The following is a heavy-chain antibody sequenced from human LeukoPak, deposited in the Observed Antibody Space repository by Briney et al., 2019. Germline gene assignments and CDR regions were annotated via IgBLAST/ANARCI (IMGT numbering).Heavy chain of an antibody. CDR1: GFSVSSHG. J-gene: IGHJ4*02. D-gene: IGHD3-22*01. CDR2: IWSDGTNK. V-gene: IGHV3-33*03. CDR3: AKDDYYYEIGY. Sequence: GGSLRLSCAASGFSVSSHGMHWVRQAPGKGLEWVAVIWSDGTNKYYADSVKGRFTISRDNSKNTWFLQMNSLRAEDTAIYDCAKDDYYYEIGYWGQGTLVTVSS.